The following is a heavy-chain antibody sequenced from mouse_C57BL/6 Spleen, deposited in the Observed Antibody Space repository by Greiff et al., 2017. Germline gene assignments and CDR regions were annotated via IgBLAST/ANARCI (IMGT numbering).Heavy chain of an antibody. Sequence: EVQLQQSGAELVRPGASVKLSCTASGFNIKDYYMHWVKQRPEQGLEWIGRIDPEDGDTEYAPKFQGKATMTADTPSNTAYLQLSSLTSEDTAVYYCTTGYYGSSSYFDVWGTETTVTVSS. CDR2: IDPEDGDT. V-gene: IGHV14-1*01. CDR3: TTGYYGSSSYFDV. D-gene: IGHD1-1*01. J-gene: IGHJ1*03. CDR1: GFNIKDYY.